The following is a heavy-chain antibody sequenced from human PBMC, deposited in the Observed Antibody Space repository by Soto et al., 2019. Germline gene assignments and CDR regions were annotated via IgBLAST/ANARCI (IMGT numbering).Heavy chain of an antibody. J-gene: IGHJ4*02. D-gene: IGHD1-26*01. CDR2: IYYSGTT. CDR3: ARREIQGPIDY. V-gene: IGHV4-28*01. CDR1: GYSISSSNW. Sequence: QVQLQESGPGLVKASETLSLTCAVSGYSISSSNWWGWIRQPPGKGLEWIGYIYYSGTTYYNPSLKSRVTMSVDTSKNQFSLKLTSATAVDTAVYYCARREIQGPIDYWGQGTLVTVSS.